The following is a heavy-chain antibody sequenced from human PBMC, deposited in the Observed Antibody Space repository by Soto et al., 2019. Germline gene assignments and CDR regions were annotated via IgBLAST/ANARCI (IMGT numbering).Heavy chain of an antibody. CDR1: GGSIVSDKW. J-gene: IGHJ4*02. CDR2: INHRGST. CDR3: ARGGSSEL. D-gene: IGHD6-6*01. Sequence: SETLSLTCAVSGGSIVSDKWWSWVRQSPGKGLEWLGEINHRGSTIYNPSLKSRVTISVDTSRNQFYLKVKSVTAADTAVYYCARGGSSELWGQGTLVTVS. V-gene: IGHV4-4*02.